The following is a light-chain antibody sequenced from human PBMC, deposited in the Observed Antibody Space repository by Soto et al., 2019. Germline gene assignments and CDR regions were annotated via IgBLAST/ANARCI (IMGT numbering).Light chain of an antibody. CDR2: DVS. V-gene: IGLV2-11*01. CDR1: SSDVGGYNY. J-gene: IGLJ2*01. CDR3: QSYDSSLSANVV. Sequence: HSALTQPRSVSGSPGQSVTISCTGTSSDVGGYNYVSWYQQHPGKAPKLMIYDVSNRPSGVPDRFSGSKSGTSASLAITGLQAEDEADYYCQSYDSSLSANVVFGGGTKLTVL.